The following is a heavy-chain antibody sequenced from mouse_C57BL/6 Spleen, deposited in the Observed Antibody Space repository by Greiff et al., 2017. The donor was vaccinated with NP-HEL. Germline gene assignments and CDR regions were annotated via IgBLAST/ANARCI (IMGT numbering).Heavy chain of an antibody. V-gene: IGHV5-6*01. CDR2: ISSGGSYT. D-gene: IGHD4-1*01. CDR1: GFTFSSYG. J-gene: IGHJ3*01. Sequence: VQLKESGGDLVKPGGSLKLSCAASGFTFSSYGMSWVRQTPDKRLEWVATISSGGSYTYYQDSVQGRFTISSDNAKNTLYLQMSSLKSEDTAMYYCARVELGLAYWGQGTLVTVSA. CDR3: ARVELGLAY.